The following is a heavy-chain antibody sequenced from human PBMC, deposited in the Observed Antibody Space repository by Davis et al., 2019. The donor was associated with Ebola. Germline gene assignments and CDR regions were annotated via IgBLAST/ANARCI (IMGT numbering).Heavy chain of an antibody. Sequence: GESLKISCEASGFTFRDNYMNWVRQAPGKGLEWVSVIYNVYTMYYADSVKGRFTITRDSSMNTVYLQMNSLRAEDTAVYYSARDNPESVTAAGLHLFDYWDQGALVAVAS. D-gene: IGHD6-13*01. V-gene: IGHV3-53*01. CDR3: ARDNPESVTAAGLHLFDY. J-gene: IGHJ4*02. CDR2: IYNVYTM. CDR1: GFTFRDNY.